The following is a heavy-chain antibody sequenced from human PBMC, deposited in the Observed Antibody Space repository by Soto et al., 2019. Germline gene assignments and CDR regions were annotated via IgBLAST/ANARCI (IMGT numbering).Heavy chain of an antibody. D-gene: IGHD2-2*02. CDR1: GFTFTSYA. J-gene: IGHJ4*02. CDR3: ATYTSLDY. V-gene: IGHV1-58*01. Sequence: EASVNVSFKTAGFTFTSYAVQWVRQTRGQGLEWIGWIVVGSGNAKYSQKFQERVTITRDKSSNTAYLEVSSLSYGDTAVYFRATYTSLDYWGQGTLVTVSS. CDR2: IVVGSGNA.